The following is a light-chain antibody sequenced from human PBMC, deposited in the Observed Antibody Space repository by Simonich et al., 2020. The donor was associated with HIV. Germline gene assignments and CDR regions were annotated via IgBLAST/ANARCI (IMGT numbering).Light chain of an antibody. J-gene: IGKJ2*01. Sequence: DIVMTQSPDSLAVSLGERATINRKSSQSGLYRSNNKNYLAWYQQKPGPPPKLPIYWASTRESGVPDRFSGSGSGTDFTLTISSLQAEYVAVYYCQQYYITPYTFRQGTKLEIQ. V-gene: IGKV4-1*01. CDR2: WAS. CDR3: QQYYITPYT. CDR1: QSGLYRSNNKNY.